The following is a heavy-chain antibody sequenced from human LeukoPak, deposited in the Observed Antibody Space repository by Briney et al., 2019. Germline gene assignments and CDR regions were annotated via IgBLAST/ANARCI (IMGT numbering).Heavy chain of an antibody. D-gene: IGHD2-2*01. CDR3: ARGEVSASLYYFDF. V-gene: IGHV1-18*01. J-gene: IGHJ4*02. Sequence: ASVKVSCKTSGYTFTTYGVSWVRQAPGQGLEWMGWVSGYTGNTNNAERFQGRVTMTTDTSTSTVYMELTSLRSDDTAVYYCARGEVSASLYYFDFWGQGTLVTVS. CDR2: VSGYTGNT. CDR1: GYTFTTYG.